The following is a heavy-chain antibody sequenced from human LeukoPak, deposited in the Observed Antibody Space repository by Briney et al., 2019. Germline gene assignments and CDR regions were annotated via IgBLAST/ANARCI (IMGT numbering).Heavy chain of an antibody. CDR2: IYSGGST. D-gene: IGHD4-17*01. Sequence: PGGSLRLSCAASGFTVSSNYMSWVRQAPGKGLEWVSVIYSGGSTYYADSVKGRFTISRDNAKNSLYLQMNSLRAEDTAIYYCARDAYAVADYWGQGTLVTVSS. CDR1: GFTVSSNY. V-gene: IGHV3-53*01. CDR3: ARDAYAVADY. J-gene: IGHJ4*02.